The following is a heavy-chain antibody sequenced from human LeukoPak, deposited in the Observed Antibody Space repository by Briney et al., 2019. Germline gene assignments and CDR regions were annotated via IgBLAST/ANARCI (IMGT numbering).Heavy chain of an antibody. Sequence: GGSLRLSCAASGFTFSSYDMHWVRQAPGKGLEWVAVISYDGSNKYYADSVKGRFTISRDNSKNTLYLQMNSLRAEDTAVYYCAKDRIAAAGGYSDYWGQGTLVTVSS. J-gene: IGHJ4*02. D-gene: IGHD6-13*01. V-gene: IGHV3-30*18. CDR2: ISYDGSNK. CDR1: GFTFSSYD. CDR3: AKDRIAAAGGYSDY.